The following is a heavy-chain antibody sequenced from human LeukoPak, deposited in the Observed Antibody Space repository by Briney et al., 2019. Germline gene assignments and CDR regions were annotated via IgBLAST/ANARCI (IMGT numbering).Heavy chain of an antibody. CDR2: IYYSGST. D-gene: IGHD5-24*01. V-gene: IGHV4-59*08. CDR3: ARGARAGYNLEPFDY. J-gene: IGHJ4*02. CDR1: GGSMSSYY. Sequence: PLETLSLTCTVSGGSMSSYYWSWIRQPPGKGLEWIGYIYYSGSTKYNPSLKSRVTISVDTSKNQFSLKLSSVTAADTAVYYCARGARAGYNLEPFDYWGQGTLVTVSS.